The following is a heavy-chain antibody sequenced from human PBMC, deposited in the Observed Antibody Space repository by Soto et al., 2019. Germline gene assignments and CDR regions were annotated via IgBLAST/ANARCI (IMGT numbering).Heavy chain of an antibody. D-gene: IGHD6-25*01. V-gene: IGHV3-23*01. CDR2: ITDSGGDT. Sequence: EVQLLESGGGLVQPGGSLRLSCAASGFTFRNYAMSWVRQAPGEGLAWVSAITDSGGDTYYADSVKGRFTISRDNSKSKLYLQMNSLRAEDTAIYDCVKGSAAARPYYFDCWGRGTLVPVSS. CDR1: GFTFRNYA. J-gene: IGHJ4*02. CDR3: VKGSAAARPYYFDC.